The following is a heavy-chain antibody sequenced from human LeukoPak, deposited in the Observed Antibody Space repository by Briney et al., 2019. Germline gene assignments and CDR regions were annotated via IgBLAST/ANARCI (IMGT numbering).Heavy chain of an antibody. D-gene: IGHD2-15*01. CDR3: ARGPRDPTEYCSRGACAPTYDV. J-gene: IGHJ4*02. Sequence: GGSLRLSCAVSGFTFSDYEMNWVRQAPGKGLEWVSYISSSGRKIYYADSVKGRFTLSRDNAKISLCMQLTSMRADDTAVYYCARGPRDPTEYCSRGACAPTYDVWGQGTLVTVSS. CDR2: ISSSGRKI. CDR1: GFTFSDYE. V-gene: IGHV3-48*03.